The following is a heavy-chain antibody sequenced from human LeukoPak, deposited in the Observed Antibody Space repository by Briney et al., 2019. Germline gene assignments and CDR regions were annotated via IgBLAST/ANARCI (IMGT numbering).Heavy chain of an antibody. D-gene: IGHD6-6*01. CDR3: ARGSSNVAARNNWFGS. CDR1: GFTFSGYT. Sequence: GGSLRLSCAASGFTFSGYTINWVRQAPGKGLEWVSSISGSSSYIYYTDSLKGRFTISRDNAKNSLYLQMNSLRAEDTAVYYCARGSSNVAARNNWFGSWGQGTLVIVSS. V-gene: IGHV3-21*01. J-gene: IGHJ5*01. CDR2: ISGSSSYI.